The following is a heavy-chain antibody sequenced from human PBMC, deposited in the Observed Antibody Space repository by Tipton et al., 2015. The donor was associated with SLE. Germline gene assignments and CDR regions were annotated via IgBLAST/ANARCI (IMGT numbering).Heavy chain of an antibody. CDR1: GFAVSTTY. D-gene: IGHD7-27*01. V-gene: IGHV3-21*01. CDR2: ISSSSSYI. CDR3: VKTGDSDY. Sequence: SLRLSCAASGFAVSTTYMSWVRQAPGKGLEWVSSISSSSSYIYNVDSVKGRFTISRDNAKNSLYLQMNSLRVEDTATYYCVKTGDSDYWGQGTLVTVSS. J-gene: IGHJ4*02.